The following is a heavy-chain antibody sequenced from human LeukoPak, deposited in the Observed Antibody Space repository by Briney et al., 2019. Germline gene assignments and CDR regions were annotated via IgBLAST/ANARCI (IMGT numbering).Heavy chain of an antibody. J-gene: IGHJ3*02. CDR1: GFTFSSYA. V-gene: IGHV3-23*01. D-gene: IGHD3-3*01. CDR3: AKDFVRGRFFWSALNAFDI. CDR2: ISGSGGST. Sequence: GGSLRLSCAASGFTFSSYAMSWVRQAPGKGLEWVSAISGSGGSTYYADSVKGRFTISRDNSKNTLYLQVNSLRAEDTAVYYRAKDFVRGRFFWSALNAFDIWGQGTMVTVSS.